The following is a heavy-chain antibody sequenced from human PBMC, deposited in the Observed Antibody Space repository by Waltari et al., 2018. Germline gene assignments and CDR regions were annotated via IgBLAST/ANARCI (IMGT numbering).Heavy chain of an antibody. CDR1: GLTFSSNT. D-gene: IGHD7-27*01. J-gene: IGHJ4*02. V-gene: IGHV3-23*01. Sequence: EVQLLESGGGLVQPGGSLRLPCAASGLTFSSNTMGWVLQAPGKGWEWVSAINGSGGSTYYADSVKGRFTSSRDNSKNTLYLQMNSLRAEDTAVYYCAKSSKGTGDLWDYWGQGTLVTVSS. CDR2: INGSGGST. CDR3: AKSSKGTGDLWDY.